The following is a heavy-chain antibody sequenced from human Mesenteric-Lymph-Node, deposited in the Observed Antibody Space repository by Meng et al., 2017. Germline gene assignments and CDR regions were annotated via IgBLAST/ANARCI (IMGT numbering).Heavy chain of an antibody. CDR2: ISGSGDRT. D-gene: IGHD3-22*01. J-gene: IGHJ4*02. CDR1: GFTFSSYA. Sequence: GGSLRLSCAASGFTFSSYAMSWVRQAPGKGLEWVSAISGSGDRTFYTDSVKGRFTISRDNSKNTLFLQMNSLRADDTAVDYCAKDDSGGFFPDYWGQGTLVTVSS. CDR3: AKDDSGGFFPDY. V-gene: IGHV3-23*01.